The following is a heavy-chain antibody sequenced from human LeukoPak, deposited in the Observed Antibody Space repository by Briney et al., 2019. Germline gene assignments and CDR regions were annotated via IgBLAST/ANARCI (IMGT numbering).Heavy chain of an antibody. Sequence: SETLSLTCAVSGGSISSGDFPWSWTRQPPGKGLEWIGYIFHTGHTSYNPSPKSRVTISVDMSKNQLSLRLTSVTAADTAVYYCARGFYGAGSHFDYWGQGTLVTVSS. D-gene: IGHD3-10*01. CDR3: ARGFYGAGSHFDY. V-gene: IGHV4-30-2*01. CDR1: GGSISSGDFP. CDR2: IFHTGHT. J-gene: IGHJ4*02.